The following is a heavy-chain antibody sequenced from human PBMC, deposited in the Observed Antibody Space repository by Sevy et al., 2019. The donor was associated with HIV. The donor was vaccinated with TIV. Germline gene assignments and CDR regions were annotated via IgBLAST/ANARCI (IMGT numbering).Heavy chain of an antibody. D-gene: IGHD3-22*01. CDR3: VRDPTFSSDTRGYYPFDS. Sequence: GGSLRLSCAASGFIFSNYAIHWIRRAPGKGLEWVAVISYDGSNKHYAASVKGRFTISRDNSRNTLFLQMNSLRLDDTAVYYCVRDPTFSSDTRGYYPFDSWGQGTLVTVSS. CDR2: ISYDGSNK. J-gene: IGHJ4*02. V-gene: IGHV3-30*04. CDR1: GFIFSNYA.